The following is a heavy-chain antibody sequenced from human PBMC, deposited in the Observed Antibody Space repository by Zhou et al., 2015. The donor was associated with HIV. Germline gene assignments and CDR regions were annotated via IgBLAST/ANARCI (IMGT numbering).Heavy chain of an antibody. CDR2: IIPSFDTK. Sequence: QVQLVQSGAEVKKPGSSVKVSCKASGGTFSSYVISWVRQAPGQGLEWMGGIIPSFDTKNYAQKFLGRLTITADESTSTSYMELSGLRSEDTAIYFCARLVNYYDRRGEPDFWGQGTLVTVSS. V-gene: IGHV1-69*01. CDR1: GGTFSSYV. D-gene: IGHD3-22*01. CDR3: ARLVNYYDRRGEPDF. J-gene: IGHJ4*02.